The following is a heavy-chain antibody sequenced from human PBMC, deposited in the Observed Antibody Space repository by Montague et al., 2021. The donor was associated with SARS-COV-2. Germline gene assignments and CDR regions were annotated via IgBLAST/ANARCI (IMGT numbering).Heavy chain of an antibody. CDR1: GDSVSSNSAD. CDR2: TYYRSKWYN. J-gene: IGHJ6*02. V-gene: IGHV6-1*01. CDR3: ARDQGYNWNYYYYYGMDV. D-gene: IGHD1-20*01. Sequence: CAISGDSVSSNSADWNWIRQTPSRGLEWLGKTYYRSKWYNDYAVSVKSRITINPDTSKNQFSLKLSSVTAADTAVYYCARDQGYNWNYYYYYGMDVWGQGTTVTVSS.